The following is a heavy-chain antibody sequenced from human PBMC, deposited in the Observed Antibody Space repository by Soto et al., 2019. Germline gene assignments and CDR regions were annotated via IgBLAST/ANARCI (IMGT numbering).Heavy chain of an antibody. CDR2: ISAYNGNT. D-gene: IGHD4-17*01. J-gene: IGHJ2*01. V-gene: IGHV1-18*01. CDR3: ARELAEYGDYRPWYFDL. CDR1: GYTFTSYG. Sequence: QVQLVQSGAEVKKPGASVKVSCKASGYTFTSYGISWVRQAPGQGLEWMGWISAYNGNTNYAQKLQGRVTMTTDTSTSTPYMELRSLRSDDTAVYYCARELAEYGDYRPWYFDLWGRGTLVTVSS.